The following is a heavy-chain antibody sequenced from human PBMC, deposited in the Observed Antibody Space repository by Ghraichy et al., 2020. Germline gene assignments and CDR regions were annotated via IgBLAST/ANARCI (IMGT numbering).Heavy chain of an antibody. D-gene: IGHD5-18*01. J-gene: IGHJ3*02. CDR3: AKGYSYTRSAFDI. CDR2: IIPIFGTA. CDR1: GGTFSSYA. Sequence: SLKVSCKASGGTFSSYAISWVRQAPGQGLEWMGGIIPIFGTANYAQKFQGRVTITADESTSTAYMELSSLRSEDTAVYYCAKGYSYTRSAFDIWGQGTMVTVSS. V-gene: IGHV1-69*13.